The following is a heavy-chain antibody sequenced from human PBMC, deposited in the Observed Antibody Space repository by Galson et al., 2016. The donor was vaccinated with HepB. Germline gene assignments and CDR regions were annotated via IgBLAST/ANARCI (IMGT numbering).Heavy chain of an antibody. CDR1: GFTFSGYS. Sequence: LRLSCAASGFTFSGYSMNWVRQAPGKGLEWVAGIQYDGSHNFYADSVKGRFTISRDNSNNKVFLQMNSLRGEDTAVYYCARGTGSPVPIREFDHWGQGSLVTVSS. V-gene: IGHV3-30*03. D-gene: IGHD3-9*01. J-gene: IGHJ4*02. CDR2: IQYDGSHN. CDR3: ARGTGSPVPIREFDH.